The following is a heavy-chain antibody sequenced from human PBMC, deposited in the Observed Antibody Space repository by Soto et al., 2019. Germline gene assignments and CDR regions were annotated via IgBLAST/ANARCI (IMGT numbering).Heavy chain of an antibody. CDR3: VRERGPFDAFDI. Sequence: PGGSLRLSCAASGFTFSSYWMSWVRQAPGKGLEWVANINQDGSEKQYVDSVKGRFTISRDNARNSLYLQMNSLRAEDTAVYYCVRERGPFDAFDIRGQGTMVTVS. CDR1: GFTFSSYW. J-gene: IGHJ3*02. V-gene: IGHV3-7*03. CDR2: INQDGSEK.